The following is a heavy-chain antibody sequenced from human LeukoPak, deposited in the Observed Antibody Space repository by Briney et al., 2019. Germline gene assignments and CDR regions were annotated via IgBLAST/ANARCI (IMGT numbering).Heavy chain of an antibody. J-gene: IGHJ4*02. V-gene: IGHV3-33*01. CDR2: IWYDGSNK. CDR1: GFTFSSYG. Sequence: GGSLRLSCAASGFTFSSYGMHWVRQAPGKGLEWVAVIWYDGSNKYYADSVKGRFTISRDNSKNTLYLQMNSLRAEDTAVYYCATPPTAYTSGSLGYWGQGTLVTVSS. CDR3: ATPPTAYTSGSLGY. D-gene: IGHD3-22*01.